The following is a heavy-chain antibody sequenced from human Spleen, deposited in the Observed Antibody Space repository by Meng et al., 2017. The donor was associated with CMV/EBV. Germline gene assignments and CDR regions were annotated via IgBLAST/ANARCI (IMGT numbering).Heavy chain of an antibody. CDR2: ISGSGGTT. CDR3: ARRIVSVKYFDQ. J-gene: IGHJ4*02. D-gene: IGHD2-15*01. Sequence: CAASGFTFTNAWMNWVRQAPGKGLEWVSTISGSGGTTYHVDSVKGRFTISRDNSKNTLYLQMNSLGAEDTAVYYCARRIVSVKYFDQWGQGILVTVSS. V-gene: IGHV3-23*01. CDR1: GFTFTNAW.